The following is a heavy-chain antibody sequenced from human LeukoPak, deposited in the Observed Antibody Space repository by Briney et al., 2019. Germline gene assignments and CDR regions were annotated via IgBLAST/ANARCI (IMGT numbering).Heavy chain of an antibody. D-gene: IGHD2-21*01. Sequence: GGSLRLSCAASGFTLSNNAMHWVRQAPGKGLEWVSAISKSDDTFYADSVKGRLTISRDNSKNTLYLQLNSLGAEDTAIYYCAKVFPDADCYFDYWAQGTLVTVSS. CDR2: ISKSDDT. J-gene: IGHJ4*02. V-gene: IGHV3-23*01. CDR1: GFTLSNNA. CDR3: AKVFPDADCYFDY.